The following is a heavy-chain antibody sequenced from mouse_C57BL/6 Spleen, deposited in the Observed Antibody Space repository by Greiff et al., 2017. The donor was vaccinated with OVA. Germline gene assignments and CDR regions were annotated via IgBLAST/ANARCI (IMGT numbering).Heavy chain of an antibody. D-gene: IGHD1-1*01. Sequence: QVHVKQSGPELVKPGASVKISCKASGYSFTSYYIHWVKQRPGQGLEWIGWIYPGSGNTKYNEKFKGKATLTADTSSSTAYMQLSSLTSEDSAVYYCARRTLTTVVADWYFDVWGTGTTVTVSS. J-gene: IGHJ1*03. CDR1: GYSFTSYY. CDR3: ARRTLTTVVADWYFDV. CDR2: IYPGSGNT. V-gene: IGHV1-66*01.